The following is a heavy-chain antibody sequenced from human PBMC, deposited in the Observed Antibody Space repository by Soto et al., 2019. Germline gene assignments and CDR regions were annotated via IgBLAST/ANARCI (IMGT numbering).Heavy chain of an antibody. CDR2: INSSGGT. V-gene: IGHV4-34*01. CDR1: GGSLSGYS. J-gene: IGHJ4*02. CDR3: AGIRSSRP. Sequence: QVHLQQWGAGLLKPSENLSLTCAVYGGSLSGYSWSWIRQAPGRGLEWVGEINSSGGTNYNPSLESRVTISQDVSKNQFFLRLTSGTAADTAVYYCAGIRSSRPWGPGTLVTVSS.